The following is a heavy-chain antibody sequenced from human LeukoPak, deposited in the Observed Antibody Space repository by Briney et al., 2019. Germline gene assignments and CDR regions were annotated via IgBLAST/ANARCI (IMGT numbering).Heavy chain of an antibody. CDR2: ISGSGGST. CDR3: AKTLHMSPTTIPYGLDV. V-gene: IGHV3-23*01. Sequence: GGSLRLSCVGSGFIFSSYAMSWVRQAPGKGLEWVSGISGSGGSTHYADSVKGRFTISRDNSKNTLYLQMNSLRAEDTAIFYCAKTLHMSPTTIPYGLDVWGQGITVTVSS. CDR1: GFIFSSYA. J-gene: IGHJ6*02. D-gene: IGHD2-2*02.